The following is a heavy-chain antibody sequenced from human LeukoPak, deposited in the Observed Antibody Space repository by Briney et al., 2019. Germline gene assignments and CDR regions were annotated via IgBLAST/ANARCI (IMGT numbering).Heavy chain of an antibody. CDR1: GFTFSDYY. CDR2: ISSSSSYT. D-gene: IGHD6-19*01. V-gene: IGHV3-11*05. Sequence: GGSLRLSCAASGFTFSDYYMSWIRQASGKGLEWVSYISSSSSYTNYADSVKGRFTISRDNAKNSLYLQMNSLRAEDTAVYYCAREVKAVPGDESFDYWGQGTLVTDSS. J-gene: IGHJ4*02. CDR3: AREVKAVPGDESFDY.